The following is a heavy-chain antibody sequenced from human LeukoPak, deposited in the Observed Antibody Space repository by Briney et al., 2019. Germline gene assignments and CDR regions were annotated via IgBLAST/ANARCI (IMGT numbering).Heavy chain of an antibody. CDR3: ARQRYCSGGSCYSRFDP. V-gene: IGHV1-8*01. D-gene: IGHD2-15*01. Sequence: ASVKVSCKASGYTFTSYDINWVRQATGQGLEWMGWMNPNSGNTGYAQKFQGRVTMTRNTSISTAYMELSSLRSEDTAVYYCARQRYCSGGSCYSRFDPWGQGTLVTVSS. CDR1: GYTFTSYD. J-gene: IGHJ5*02. CDR2: MNPNSGNT.